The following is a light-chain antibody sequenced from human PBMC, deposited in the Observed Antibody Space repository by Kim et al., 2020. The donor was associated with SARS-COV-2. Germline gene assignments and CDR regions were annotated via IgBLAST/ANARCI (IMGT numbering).Light chain of an antibody. CDR1: QSVSSY. V-gene: IGKV3-11*01. J-gene: IGKJ2*01. Sequence: LSPGERATLSCRASQSVSSYLAWYQQKPGQAPRLLIYDASNRAPGIPARFSGSGSGTDFTLTISSLEPEDFAVYYCQQRSNWPSYTFGQGTKLEIK. CDR3: QQRSNWPSYT. CDR2: DAS.